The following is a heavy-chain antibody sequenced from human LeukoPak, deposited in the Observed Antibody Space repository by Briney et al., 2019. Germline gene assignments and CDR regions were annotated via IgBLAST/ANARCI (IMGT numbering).Heavy chain of an antibody. J-gene: IGHJ3*02. Sequence: GASVKVSCKASGYTFTSYYMHWVRQAPGQGLEWMGWMNPNSGNTGYAQKFQGRVTITRNTSISTAYMELSSLRSEDTAVYYCARGASPNDAFDIWGQGTMVTVSS. CDR3: ARGASPNDAFDI. D-gene: IGHD1-26*01. CDR2: MNPNSGNT. V-gene: IGHV1-8*03. CDR1: GYTFTSYY.